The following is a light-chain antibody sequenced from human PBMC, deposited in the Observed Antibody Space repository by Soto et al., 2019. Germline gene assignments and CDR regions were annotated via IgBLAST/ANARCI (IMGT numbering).Light chain of an antibody. CDR3: QQSYSTPLT. CDR2: AAS. Sequence: ACIINKITITCRASQSISSYLNWYQQKPGKAPKLLIYAASSLQSGVPSRFSGSGSGTDFTLTISSLQPEDFATYYCQQSYSTPLTFGGGTKVDIK. V-gene: IGKV1-39*01. J-gene: IGKJ4*01. CDR1: QSISSY.